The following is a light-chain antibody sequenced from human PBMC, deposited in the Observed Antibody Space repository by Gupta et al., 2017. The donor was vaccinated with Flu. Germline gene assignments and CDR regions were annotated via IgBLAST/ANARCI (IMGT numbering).Light chain of an antibody. J-gene: IGKJ2*01. CDR3: QQRSSRSHT. V-gene: IGKV3-11*01. Sequence: GERATLSCRASQSVGGHYVWYQQKPAQHPSILIHDSSKRTTTSLARLCGSGWGTDFTLTISSRQPEDFAVEYCQQRSSRSHTFGQGTKLEI. CDR1: QSVGGH. CDR2: DSS.